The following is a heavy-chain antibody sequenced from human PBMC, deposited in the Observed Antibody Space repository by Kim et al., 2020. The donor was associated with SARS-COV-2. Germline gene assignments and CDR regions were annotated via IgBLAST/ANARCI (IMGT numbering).Heavy chain of an antibody. D-gene: IGHD3-22*01. V-gene: IGHV3-33*01. CDR1: GFTFSSYG. CDR3: ARTSYDSSGYYYWVDDY. CDR2: IWYDGSNK. J-gene: IGHJ4*02. Sequence: GGSLRLSCAASGFTFSSYGMHWVRQAPGKGLEWVAVIWYDGSNKYYADSVKGRFTISRDNSKNTLYLQMNSLRAEDTAVYYCARTSYDSSGYYYWVDDYWGQGTLDTVS.